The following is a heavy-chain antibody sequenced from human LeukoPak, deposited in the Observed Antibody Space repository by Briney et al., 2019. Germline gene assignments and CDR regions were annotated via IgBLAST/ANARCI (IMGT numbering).Heavy chain of an antibody. Sequence: ASVKVSCKASGYTFTSYYMHWVRQAPGQGLEWMGIINPSGGSTSYAQKFQGRVTITADESTSTAYMELSSLRSEDTAVYYCARDSSGDDAFDIWGQGTMVTVSS. J-gene: IGHJ3*02. CDR3: ARDSSGDDAFDI. D-gene: IGHD6-19*01. V-gene: IGHV1-46*01. CDR1: GYTFTSYY. CDR2: INPSGGST.